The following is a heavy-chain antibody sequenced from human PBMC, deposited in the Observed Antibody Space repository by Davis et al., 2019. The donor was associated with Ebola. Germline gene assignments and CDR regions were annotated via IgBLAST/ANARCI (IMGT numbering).Heavy chain of an antibody. CDR2: ISSTGSSI. D-gene: IGHD2-8*01. J-gene: IGHJ4*02. CDR1: GFIFSDYS. Sequence: PGGSLRLSCAASGFIFSDYSMHWLRQAPGKGLEWVSYISSTGSSIFYADSVKGRFTISRDNAKNSLYLQMNSLRAEDTAVYFCAREHLGYCTTSTCRRGDYWGQGTLVTVSS. V-gene: IGHV3-48*04. CDR3: AREHLGYCTTSTCRRGDY.